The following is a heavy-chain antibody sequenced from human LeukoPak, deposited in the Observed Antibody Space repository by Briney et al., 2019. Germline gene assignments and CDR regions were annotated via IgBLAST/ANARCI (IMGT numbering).Heavy chain of an antibody. V-gene: IGHV4-59*01. Sequence: SGTLSLTCTVSGGSISSYYWSGIRQPPGPRLGWFGRIFYSESTNYTPSHKSRVTISVDTSKNQFSLKLSSVTAADTAVYYCARQWGAYGGSVGGIDYWGQGTLVSVSP. CDR3: ARQWGAYGGSVGGIDY. CDR2: IFYSEST. CDR1: GGSISSYY. D-gene: IGHD5-12*01. J-gene: IGHJ4*02.